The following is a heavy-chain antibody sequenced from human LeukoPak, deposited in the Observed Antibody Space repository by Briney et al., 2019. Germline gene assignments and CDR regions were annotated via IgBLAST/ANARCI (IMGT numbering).Heavy chain of an antibody. Sequence: ASVKVSCKAPGYTFTSYGISWVRRAPGQGLEWMGWISAYNGNTNYAQKLQGRVTMTTDTSTSTAYMELRSLRSDDTAVYYCARVTPNYYDSSGYLSDYWGQGTLVTVSS. CDR3: ARVTPNYYDSSGYLSDY. CDR2: ISAYNGNT. CDR1: GYTFTSYG. D-gene: IGHD3-22*01. J-gene: IGHJ4*02. V-gene: IGHV1-18*01.